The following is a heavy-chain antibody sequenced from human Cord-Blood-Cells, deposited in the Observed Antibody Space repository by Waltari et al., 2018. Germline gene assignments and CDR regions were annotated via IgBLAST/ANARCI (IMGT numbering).Heavy chain of an antibody. CDR1: GFTFSRYL. CDR2: IKQDGSEK. J-gene: IGHJ4*02. D-gene: IGHD6-13*01. Sequence: EVELVGAGGGLVQAGGSPGLSCGGLGFTFSRYLMSWGPQAPGKGLEWVANIKQDGSEKYYVDSVKGRFTISRDNAKNSLYLQMNSLRAEDTAVYYCARGSWQQLEGDYWGQGTLVTVSS. CDR3: ARGSWQQLEGDY. V-gene: IGHV3-7*03.